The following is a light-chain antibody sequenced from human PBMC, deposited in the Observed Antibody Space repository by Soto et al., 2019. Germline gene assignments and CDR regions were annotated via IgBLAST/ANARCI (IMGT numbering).Light chain of an antibody. J-gene: IGKJ4*01. CDR1: QGISSR. Sequence: DIQMTQSPSSVSASVGDRVTITCRASQGISSRLAWYQQKPGKAPNLLIYAASSLQSGVPSRFSGSGSETDFTLTIGSLQPEDFATYYCQQSNSFPLTFCGGTKVEIK. V-gene: IGKV1-12*01. CDR3: QQSNSFPLT. CDR2: AAS.